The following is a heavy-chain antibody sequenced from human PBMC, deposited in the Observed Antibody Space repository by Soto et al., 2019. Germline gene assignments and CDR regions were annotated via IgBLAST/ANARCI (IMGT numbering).Heavy chain of an antibody. Sequence: QVQLVESGGGVVQPGRSLRLSCAASGFTFSSYGMYWVRQAPGKGLEWVAVIWYDGSNKYYADSVKGRFTISRDNSKNTLYLQMNTLRAEDTAVYYCARELFAVVTAAFGIWGQGTMVTVSS. V-gene: IGHV3-33*01. J-gene: IGHJ3*02. CDR3: ARELFAVVTAAFGI. D-gene: IGHD2-21*02. CDR1: GFTFSSYG. CDR2: IWYDGSNK.